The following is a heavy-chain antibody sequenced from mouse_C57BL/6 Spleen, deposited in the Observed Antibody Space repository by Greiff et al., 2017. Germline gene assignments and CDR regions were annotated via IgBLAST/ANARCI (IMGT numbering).Heavy chain of an antibody. Sequence: EVKLVESEGGLVQPGSSMKLSCTASGFTFSDYYMAWVRQVPEKGLEWVANINYDGSSTYYLDSLKSRFIISRDNAKNILYLQMSSLKSEDTATYYCARAGGDGRGWYFDVWGTGTTVTVSS. CDR3: ARAGGDGRGWYFDV. CDR2: INYDGSST. CDR1: GFTFSDYY. V-gene: IGHV5-16*01. D-gene: IGHD1-1*02. J-gene: IGHJ1*03.